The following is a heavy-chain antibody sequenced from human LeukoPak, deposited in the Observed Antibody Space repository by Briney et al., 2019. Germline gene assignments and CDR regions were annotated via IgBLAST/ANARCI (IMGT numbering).Heavy chain of an antibody. Sequence: SETLSLTCTVSGGSISSYYWSWIRHPPGKGLEWIGYIYYSGSTNYNPSLKSRVTISVDTSKNQFSLKLSSVTAADTAVYYCARVVSSSWYQVPYYFDYWGQGTLVTVSS. CDR3: ARVVSSSWYQVPYYFDY. D-gene: IGHD6-13*01. CDR2: IYYSGST. CDR1: GGSISSYY. V-gene: IGHV4-59*01. J-gene: IGHJ4*02.